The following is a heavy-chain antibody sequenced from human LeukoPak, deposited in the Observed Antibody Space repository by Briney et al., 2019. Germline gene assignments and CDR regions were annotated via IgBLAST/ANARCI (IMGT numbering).Heavy chain of an antibody. J-gene: IGHJ6*03. D-gene: IGHD3-3*01. Sequence: ASVKVSCKASGYTFTSYDINWVRQATGQGLEWMGWMNPNSGNTGYAQKFQGRVTITRNTSISTAYMELRSLRSDDTAVYYCARDSLYYDFWSGYQNYYYMDVWGKGTTVTVSS. CDR2: MNPNSGNT. V-gene: IGHV1-8*01. CDR3: ARDSLYYDFWSGYQNYYYMDV. CDR1: GYTFTSYD.